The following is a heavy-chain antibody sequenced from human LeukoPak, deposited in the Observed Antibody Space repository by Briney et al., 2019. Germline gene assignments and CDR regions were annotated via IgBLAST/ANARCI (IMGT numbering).Heavy chain of an antibody. CDR1: GGSFSGYY. CDR3: ARGGYDLDP. J-gene: IGHJ5*02. V-gene: IGHV4-34*01. Sequence: PSETLSLTCAVCGGSFSGYYWSWIRQPPGKGLEWIGEINHSGSTNYNPSLKSRVTISVDTSKNQFSLKLSSVTAADTAVYYCARGGYDLDPWGQGTLVTVSS. CDR2: INHSGST. D-gene: IGHD2-2*01.